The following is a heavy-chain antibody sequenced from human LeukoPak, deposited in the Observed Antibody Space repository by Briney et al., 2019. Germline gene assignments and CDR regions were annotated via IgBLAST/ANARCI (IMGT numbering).Heavy chain of an antibody. V-gene: IGHV1-18*01. CDR2: ISAYNGNT. J-gene: IGHJ4*02. D-gene: IGHD4-17*01. Sequence: ASVKVSCKASGYTFTSYGISWVRQAPGQGLEWMGWISAYNGNTNYAQKLQGRVTMTTDTSTSTAYMELWSLRSDDTAVYYCARSGGVQVTTTKGFDYWGQGTLVTVSS. CDR3: ARSGGVQVTTTKGFDY. CDR1: GYTFTSYG.